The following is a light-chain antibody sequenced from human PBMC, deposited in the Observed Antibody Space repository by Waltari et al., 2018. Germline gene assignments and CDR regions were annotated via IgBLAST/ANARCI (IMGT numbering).Light chain of an antibody. CDR1: SSDVGGYHH. CDR3: CSFTSRSTWV. Sequence: QSALTQPASVSGSPGQSITIPCTGTSSDVGGYHHVSWYQQHPGKVPKLLVFDVSNRPSGVSNRFSGSKSGNTASLTISGLQAEDESDYYCCSFTSRSTWVFGGGTKLTVL. J-gene: IGLJ3*02. CDR2: DVS. V-gene: IGLV2-14*01.